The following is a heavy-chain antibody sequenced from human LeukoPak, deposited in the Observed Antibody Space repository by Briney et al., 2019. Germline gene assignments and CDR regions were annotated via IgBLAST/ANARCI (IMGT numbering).Heavy chain of an antibody. Sequence: PGGSLRLSCAASGFTLSSYWMGWVRQAPGKGLEWVASINQDGSEKYYVDPVKGRFTLSRDNAKTSLYLQINRLRAEDTAIFYCARDTYGGFDYWGQGTLVTVSS. D-gene: IGHD4-23*01. V-gene: IGHV3-7*01. CDR3: ARDTYGGFDY. CDR1: GFTLSSYW. J-gene: IGHJ4*02. CDR2: INQDGSEK.